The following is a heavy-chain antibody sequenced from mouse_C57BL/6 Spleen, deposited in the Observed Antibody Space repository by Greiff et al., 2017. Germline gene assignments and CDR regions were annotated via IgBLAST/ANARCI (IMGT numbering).Heavy chain of an antibody. Sequence: VQLQQSGPGLVAPSQSLSITCTVSGFSLTSYAISWVRQPPGKGLEWLGVIRTGGGTNYNSALKSRLSISKDNSKSQVFLKMNSLQTDDTARYYCARGGYYGSSSFFDYWGQGTTLTVSS. CDR1: GFSLTSYA. CDR2: IRTGGGT. J-gene: IGHJ2*01. V-gene: IGHV2-9-1*01. D-gene: IGHD1-1*01. CDR3: ARGGYYGSSSFFDY.